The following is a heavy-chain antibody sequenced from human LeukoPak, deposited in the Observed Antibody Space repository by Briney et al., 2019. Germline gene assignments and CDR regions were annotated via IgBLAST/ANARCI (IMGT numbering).Heavy chain of an antibody. CDR3: ARAGDNSGYSDY. Sequence: PSETRSLTCAVYGGSFSGYYWSWIRQPPGKGLEWIGEINHSGSTNYNPSLKSRVTISVDTSKNQFSLKLSSVTAAHTAVYYCARAGDNSGYSDYWGQGTLVTVSS. V-gene: IGHV4-34*01. CDR1: GGSFSGYY. D-gene: IGHD3-22*01. J-gene: IGHJ4*02. CDR2: INHSGST.